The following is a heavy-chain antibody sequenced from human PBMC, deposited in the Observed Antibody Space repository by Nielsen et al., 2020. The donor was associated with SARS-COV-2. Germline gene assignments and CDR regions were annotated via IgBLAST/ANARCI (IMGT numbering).Heavy chain of an antibody. CDR1: GGSISSYY. J-gene: IGHJ5*02. CDR3: ARDNWNDVWGKWFDP. CDR2: IYYSGST. V-gene: IGHV4-59*01. Sequence: SETLSLTCTVSGGSISSYYWSWIRQPPGKGLEWIGYIYYSGSTNYNPSLKSRVTISVDTSKNQFSLKLSSVTAADTAVYYCARDNWNDVWGKWFDPWGQGTLVTVSS. D-gene: IGHD1-20*01.